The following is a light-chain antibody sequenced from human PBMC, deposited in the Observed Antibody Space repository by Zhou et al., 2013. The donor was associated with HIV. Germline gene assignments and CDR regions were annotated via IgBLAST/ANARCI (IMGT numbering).Light chain of an antibody. V-gene: IGKV1-39*01. J-gene: IGKJ5*01. CDR3: QQGHSTPLT. CDR1: QSISSY. CDR2: AAS. Sequence: DIQMTQSPSSLSASVGDRVTITCRASQSISSYLNWYQQRPGKAPKLLIYAASTLQSGVPSRFSGSGSGTEFTLTINSLQPEDCATYYCQQGHSTPLTFGPGTQSGDET.